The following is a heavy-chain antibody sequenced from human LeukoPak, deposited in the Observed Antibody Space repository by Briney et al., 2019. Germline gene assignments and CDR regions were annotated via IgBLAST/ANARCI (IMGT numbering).Heavy chain of an antibody. CDR2: ISGSGGST. V-gene: IGHV3-23*01. Sequence: GGSLRLSCAASGFTFSSYGMSWVRQAPGKGLEWVSAISGSGGSTYYADSVKGRFTISRDNSKNTLYLQMNSLRAEDTAVYYCAKDKFAYYDILTAYWNWFDPWGQGTLVTVSS. J-gene: IGHJ5*02. D-gene: IGHD3-9*01. CDR1: GFTFSSYG. CDR3: AKDKFAYYDILTAYWNWFDP.